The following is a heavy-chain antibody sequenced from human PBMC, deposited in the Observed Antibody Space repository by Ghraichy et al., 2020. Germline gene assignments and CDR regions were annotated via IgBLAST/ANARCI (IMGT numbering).Heavy chain of an antibody. CDR1: GGSISGSTFY. CDR3: ARRDTDISRFDY. CDR2: INYRGST. Sequence: SETLSLTCTVSGGSISGSTFYWVWIRQPPGRGLEWIGNINYRGSTNYNPSLKSRVTISVATSKNQFSLRLTSVTAADTAVYYCARRDTDISRFDYWGQGTLVTVSS. D-gene: IGHD5-18*01. V-gene: IGHV4-39*01. J-gene: IGHJ4*02.